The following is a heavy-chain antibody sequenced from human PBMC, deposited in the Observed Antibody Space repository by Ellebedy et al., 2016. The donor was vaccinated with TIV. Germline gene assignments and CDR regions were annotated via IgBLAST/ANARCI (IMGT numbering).Heavy chain of an antibody. V-gene: IGHV2-5*01. CDR3: AHMRYCSSTSCPIWGFDY. CDR1: GFSLSTSGVG. J-gene: IGHJ4*02. CDR2: IYWNDDK. Sequence: SGPTLVKPTQTLTLTCTFSGFSLSTSGVGVGWIRQPPGKALEWLALIYWNDDKRYSPSLKSRLTITKDTSKNQVVLTMTNMDPVDTATYYCAHMRYCSSTSCPIWGFDYWGQGTLVTVSS. D-gene: IGHD2-2*01.